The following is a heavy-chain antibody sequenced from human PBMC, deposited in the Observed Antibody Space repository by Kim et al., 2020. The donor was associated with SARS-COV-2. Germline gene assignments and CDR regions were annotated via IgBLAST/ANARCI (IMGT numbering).Heavy chain of an antibody. CDR3: AKDLSLLPNWFDP. V-gene: IGHV3-23*01. Sequence: YAASVESRFNISRDNSKNMVYLQMNSLRDEDTAVYYCAKDLSLLPNWFDPWGQGTLVTVSS. J-gene: IGHJ5*02. D-gene: IGHD2-15*01.